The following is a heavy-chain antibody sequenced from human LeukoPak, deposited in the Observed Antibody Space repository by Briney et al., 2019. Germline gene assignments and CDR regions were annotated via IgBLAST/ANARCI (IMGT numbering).Heavy chain of an antibody. CDR1: GYSISSGFY. CDR2: IYHRGST. Sequence: SETLSLTCAVSGYSISSGFYWGWIRQPPGKGLEWIGSIYHRGSTYFNPSLKSRVTISVDTSKNQFSLKLSSVTAADTAVYYCARDLGYTSSSPFWYFDLWDRGTLVTVSS. D-gene: IGHD6-6*01. V-gene: IGHV4-38-2*02. CDR3: ARDLGYTSSSPFWYFDL. J-gene: IGHJ2*01.